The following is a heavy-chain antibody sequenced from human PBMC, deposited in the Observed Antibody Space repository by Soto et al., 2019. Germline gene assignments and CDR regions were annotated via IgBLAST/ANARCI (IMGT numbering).Heavy chain of an antibody. D-gene: IGHD6-6*01. CDR1: GYSFITYC. V-gene: IGHV1-18*01. Sequence: QVQLIQSGAEVKKPGASVKLSCKASGYSFITYCISWVRQAPGQGLEWMGWITTYSGNTDYAQKFQGRVTMTTDTSTSTVYMELRSLRSDDTAVYYCARDPYSSSSRWFDPWGQGTLVTVSS. CDR3: ARDPYSSSSRWFDP. J-gene: IGHJ5*02. CDR2: ITTYSGNT.